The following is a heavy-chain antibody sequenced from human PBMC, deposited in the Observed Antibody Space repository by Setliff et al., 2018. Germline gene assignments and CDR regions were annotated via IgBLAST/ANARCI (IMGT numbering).Heavy chain of an antibody. CDR2: IYHNGNT. CDR1: GGSVSPYF. CDR3: ARDRTAYSYGLDV. D-gene: IGHD5-18*01. V-gene: IGHV4-59*02. Sequence: ETLSLTCTVSGGSVSPYFWSWIRQPPGKGLQWIGYIYHNGNTNFNPSLKSRVNMSIDTSKNQFALNLKSVTAADTAVYYCARDRTAYSYGLDVWGQGTTVTV. J-gene: IGHJ6*02.